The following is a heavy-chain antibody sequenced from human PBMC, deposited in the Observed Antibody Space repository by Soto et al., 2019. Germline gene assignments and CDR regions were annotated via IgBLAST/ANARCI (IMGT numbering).Heavy chain of an antibody. D-gene: IGHD1-1*01. CDR1: GYTVTSYD. CDR3: ARERTGTTSMDV. Sequence: QVQLVQSGAEVKKPGASVKVSCKASGYTVTSYDINWVRQATGQGLEGMGWMNPNSGNTGYAQKFQGRVTMTRHTSIIKAYMELSRLRSEDTAVYYWARERTGTTSMDVWGHGTTVTVSS. CDR2: MNPNSGNT. J-gene: IGHJ6*02. V-gene: IGHV1-8*01.